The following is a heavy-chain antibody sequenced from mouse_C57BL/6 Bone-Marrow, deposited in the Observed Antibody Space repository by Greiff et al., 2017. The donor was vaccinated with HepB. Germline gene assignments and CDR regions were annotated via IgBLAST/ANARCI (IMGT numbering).Heavy chain of an antibody. CDR2: IYPGSGST. CDR3: ARRVTRYRYFDV. D-gene: IGHD1-1*01. CDR1: GYTFTSYW. Sequence: QVQLQQPGAELVKPGASVKMSCKASGYTFTSYWITWVKQRPGQGLEWIGDIYPGSGSTNYNEKFKSKATLTVDTSSSTAYMQLSSLTSEDSAVYYGARRVTRYRYFDVWGTGTTVTVSS. J-gene: IGHJ1*03. V-gene: IGHV1-55*01.